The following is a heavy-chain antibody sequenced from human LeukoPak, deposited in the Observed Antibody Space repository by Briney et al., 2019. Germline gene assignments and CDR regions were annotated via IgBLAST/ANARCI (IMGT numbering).Heavy chain of an antibody. J-gene: IGHJ5*02. CDR2: ISGSGGST. CDR1: GFTFSSYA. D-gene: IGHD2-15*01. V-gene: IGHV3-23*01. Sequence: PGGSLRLSCAASGFTFSSYAMSWVRQAPGKGLEWVSAISGSGGSTYYADSVKGRFTISRDNSKNTLYLQMNSLRAEDTAVCYCAKSNGYCSGGSCFDNWFDPWGQGTLVTVSS. CDR3: AKSNGYCSGGSCFDNWFDP.